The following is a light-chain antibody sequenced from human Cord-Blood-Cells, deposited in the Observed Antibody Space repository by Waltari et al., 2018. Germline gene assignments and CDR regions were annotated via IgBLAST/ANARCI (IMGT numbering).Light chain of an antibody. CDR3: QQYYSTLWT. CDR1: QSVLYSSNNKNY. J-gene: IGKJ1*01. CDR2: WAS. V-gene: IGKV4-1*01. Sequence: DIVMTQSPDSLAVSLGERATIHCKSSQSVLYSSNNKNYLAWYQQKPGQPPKLLIYWASTRESGVPDRVSGSGSGTDFTLTISSLQAEDVAVYYCQQYYSTLWTFGQGTKVEIK.